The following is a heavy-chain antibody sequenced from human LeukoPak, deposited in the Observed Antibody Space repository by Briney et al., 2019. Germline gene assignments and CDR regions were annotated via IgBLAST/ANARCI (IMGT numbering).Heavy chain of an antibody. V-gene: IGHV1-24*01. Sequence: GASVKVSCKVSGYTLTELSMHWVRQAPGKGLEWMGGFDPEDGETIYAQKLQGRVTMTEDTSTDTAYMELSSLRSEDTAVYYCATVFFLHGAFDIWGQGTMVTVSS. CDR3: ATVFFLHGAFDI. J-gene: IGHJ3*02. CDR2: FDPEDGET. D-gene: IGHD3-3*01. CDR1: GYTLTELS.